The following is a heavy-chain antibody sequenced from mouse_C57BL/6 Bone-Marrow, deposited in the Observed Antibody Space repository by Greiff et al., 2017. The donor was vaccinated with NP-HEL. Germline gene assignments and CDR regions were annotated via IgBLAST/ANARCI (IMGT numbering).Heavy chain of an antibody. D-gene: IGHD2-5*01. V-gene: IGHV5-4*01. CDR3: AREPYSNGFAY. Sequence: EVQRVESGGGLVKPGGSLKLSCAASGFTFSSYAMSWVRQTPEKRLEWVATISDGGSYTYYPDNVKGRFTISRDNAKNNLYLQMSHLKSEDTAMYYCAREPYSNGFAYWGQGTLVTVSA. CDR1: GFTFSSYA. J-gene: IGHJ3*01. CDR2: ISDGGSYT.